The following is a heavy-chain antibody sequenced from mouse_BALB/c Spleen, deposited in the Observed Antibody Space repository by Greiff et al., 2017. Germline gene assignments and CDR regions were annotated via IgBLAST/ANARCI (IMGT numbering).Heavy chain of an antibody. CDR2: ISSGSSTI. D-gene: IGHD2-12*01. CDR1: GFTFSSFG. V-gene: IGHV5-17*02. J-gene: IGHJ4*01. Sequence: EVQGVESGGGLVQPGGSRKLSCAASGFTFSSFGMHWVRQAPEKGLEWVAYISSGSSTIYYADTVKGRFTISRDNPKNTLFLQMTSLRSEDTAMYYCARELLRGYAMDYWGQGTSVTVSS. CDR3: ARELLRGYAMDY.